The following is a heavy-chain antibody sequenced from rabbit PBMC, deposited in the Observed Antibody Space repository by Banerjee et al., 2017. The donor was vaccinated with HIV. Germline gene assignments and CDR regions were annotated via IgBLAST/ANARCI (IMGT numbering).Heavy chain of an antibody. CDR3: ARDRGVGYGGFGLRL. CDR2: IGTGNGKT. CDR1: GFDLSSVYY. Sequence: GGLVKPEGSLTLTCTASGFDLSSVYYMCWVRQAPGKGLEWIGCIGTGNGKTYYANWAKGRFTASKTSSTTVTLQMTSLTAADTATYFCARDRGVGYGGFGLRLWGPGTLVTVS. J-gene: IGHJ6*01. D-gene: IGHD4-2*01. V-gene: IGHV1S40*01.